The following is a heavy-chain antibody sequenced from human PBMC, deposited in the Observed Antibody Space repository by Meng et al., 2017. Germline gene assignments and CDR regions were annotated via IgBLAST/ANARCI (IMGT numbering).Heavy chain of an antibody. CDR3: AKFGITMVRFPHDAFDI. Sequence: GESLKISCAASGFTFSSYAMSWVRQAPGKGLEWVSAISDSGGSTYYADSVKGRFTISRDNSKNTLYLQMNSLRAEDTAVYYCAKFGITMVRFPHDAFDIWGQGTMVTVSS. D-gene: IGHD3-10*01. CDR2: ISDSGGST. J-gene: IGHJ3*02. V-gene: IGHV3-23*01. CDR1: GFTFSSYA.